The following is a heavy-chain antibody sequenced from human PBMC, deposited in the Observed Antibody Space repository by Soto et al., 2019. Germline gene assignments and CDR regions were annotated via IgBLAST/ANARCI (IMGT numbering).Heavy chain of an antibody. V-gene: IGHV2-5*01. CDR3: VHPGYSYDPLGY. D-gene: IGHD5-18*01. CDR2: IFWNDDE. CDR1: VGSVTTREGG. J-gene: IGHJ4*02. Sequence: PPLLKPPQTLTLTGPYPVGSVTTREGGVGWIGQPPGKALEWLALIFWNDDERYSTSLKSRLTITKDTSKNQVVLTMTTMDPVDTATYYCVHPGYSYDPLGYSGRGTLVTV.